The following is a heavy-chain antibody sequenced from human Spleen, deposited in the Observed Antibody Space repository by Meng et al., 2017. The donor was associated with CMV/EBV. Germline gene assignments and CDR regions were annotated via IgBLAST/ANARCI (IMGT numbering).Heavy chain of an antibody. CDR2: IGGSGNDT. V-gene: IGHV3-23*01. CDR1: GFTFRSYA. Sequence: GGSLRLSCAASGFTFRSYAMSWVRQAPGKGLEWVSTIGGSGNDTYYADSVKGRSTISRDNSKNTLYLQMNSLRAEDTAVYYCARGPGGVSFWGQGTLVTVSS. D-gene: IGHD3-10*01. CDR3: ARGPGGVSF. J-gene: IGHJ4*02.